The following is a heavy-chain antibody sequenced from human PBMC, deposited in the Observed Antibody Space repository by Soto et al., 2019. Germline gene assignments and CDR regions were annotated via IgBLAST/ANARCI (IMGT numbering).Heavy chain of an antibody. J-gene: IGHJ2*01. CDR2: ISYDGINK. CDR1: GFTFNTYG. D-gene: IGHD1-26*01. CDR3: ARSPQPTRGIHWYFDL. Sequence: QVQLVESGGGVVQPGRSLGLSCAASGFTFNTYGMHWDRQAPGKGLEWVAAISYDGINKYYVDSVKGRFTISRDNSKNTLYVQMNSLRAEDTALYYCARSPQPTRGIHWYFDLWGRGILVTVSS. V-gene: IGHV3-30*03.